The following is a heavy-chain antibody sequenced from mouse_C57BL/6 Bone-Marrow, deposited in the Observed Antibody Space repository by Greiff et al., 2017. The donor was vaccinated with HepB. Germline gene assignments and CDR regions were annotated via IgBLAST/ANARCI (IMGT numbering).Heavy chain of an antibody. CDR3: ARSTGEGFAY. CDR2: IHPNSGST. CDR1: GYTFTSYW. D-gene: IGHD1-1*01. J-gene: IGHJ3*01. Sequence: VQLQQPGAELVKPGASVKLSCKASGYTFTSYWMHWVKQRPGQGLEWIGMIHPNSGSTNYNEKFKSKDTLTVDKSSSTAYMQLSSLTSEDSAVYYCARSTGEGFAYWGQGTLVTVSA. V-gene: IGHV1-64*01.